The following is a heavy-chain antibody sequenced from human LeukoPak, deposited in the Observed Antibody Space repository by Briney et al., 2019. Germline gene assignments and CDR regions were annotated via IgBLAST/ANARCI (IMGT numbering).Heavy chain of an antibody. CDR2: IYSSGST. D-gene: IGHD5-18*01. V-gene: IGHV4-39*07. CDR1: GFTFSSYW. CDR3: ARDRMGTAMVPIDY. J-gene: IGHJ4*02. Sequence: PGGSLRLSCAASGFTFSSYWMSWVRQPPGKGLEWIGSIYSSGSTYYNPSLMSRVTIAVDTSKNQFSLKLSSVTAADTAVYYCARDRMGTAMVPIDYWGQGTLVTVSS.